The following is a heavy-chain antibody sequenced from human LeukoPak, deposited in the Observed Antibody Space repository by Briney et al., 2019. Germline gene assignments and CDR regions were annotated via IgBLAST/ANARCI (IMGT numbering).Heavy chain of an antibody. CDR1: GGTFSSYA. J-gene: IGHJ4*02. D-gene: IGHD3-22*01. V-gene: IGHV1-69*06. CDR3: ARRRVEYYYDSSGYQGDYFDY. CDR2: IIPIFGTA. Sequence: SVKVSCKASGGTFSSYAISWVRQAPGQGLEWMGGIIPIFGTANYAQKFQGRVTITADKSTSTAYMELSSLRSEDTAVYYCARRRVEYYYDSSGYQGDYFDYWGQGTLVTVSS.